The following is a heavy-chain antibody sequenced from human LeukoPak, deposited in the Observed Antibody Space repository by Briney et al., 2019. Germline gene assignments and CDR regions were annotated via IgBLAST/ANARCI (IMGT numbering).Heavy chain of an antibody. CDR3: ARMFGPDAGFDY. CDR2: INHNSGGT. Sequence: ASVKVSCKASGYTFTGYSMHWVRQAPGQGLEWLGQINHNSGGTNYAQNFQGRVTMTRDTSVSTAYMELSRLRSDDTAVYYCARMFGPDAGFDYWGQGTLVPVSS. V-gene: IGHV1-2*06. J-gene: IGHJ4*02. D-gene: IGHD3-16*01. CDR1: GYTFTGYS.